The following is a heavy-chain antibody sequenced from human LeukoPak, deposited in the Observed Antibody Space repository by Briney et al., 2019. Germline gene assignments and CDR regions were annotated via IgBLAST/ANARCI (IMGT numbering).Heavy chain of an antibody. Sequence: SETLSLTCTVSGGSISGYYWNWIRQPAGKGLEWIGRIYISGSTNYNPSLKSRVTMSIDTSKNQFSLKLSSVTAADTAVYYCARDLLFGRTLAGAYFGYWGQGTLVTVSS. CDR2: IYISGST. J-gene: IGHJ4*02. CDR3: ARDLLFGRTLAGAYFGY. D-gene: IGHD1-14*01. CDR1: GGSISGYY. V-gene: IGHV4-4*07.